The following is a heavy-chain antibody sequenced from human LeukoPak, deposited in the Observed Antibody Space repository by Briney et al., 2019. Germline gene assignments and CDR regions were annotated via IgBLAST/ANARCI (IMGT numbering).Heavy chain of an antibody. V-gene: IGHV3-48*02. J-gene: IGHJ5*02. Sequence: PGGSLRLSCAASGFTFSSYSMNWVRQAPGKGLEWVSYISSSSSTIYYADPVKGRFTISRDDAKNSLYLQMNSLRDEDTAVYYCARDWGYCGGDCYSVDWFDPWGQGTLVTVSS. CDR1: GFTFSSYS. CDR3: ARDWGYCGGDCYSVDWFDP. D-gene: IGHD2-21*01. CDR2: ISSSSSTI.